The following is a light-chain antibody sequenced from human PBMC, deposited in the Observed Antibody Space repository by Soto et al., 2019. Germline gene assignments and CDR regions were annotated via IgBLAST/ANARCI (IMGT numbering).Light chain of an antibody. J-gene: IGKJ1*01. CDR1: QSVSSN. CDR2: GAS. CDR3: QQYNNWPPWT. Sequence: EIVMTQSPPTLSVSPGERATLSCRASQSVSSNLAWYQQKPGRAPRLLIYGASTRATGIPARFSGSGSGTEFTLTISSLQSEDFALYYCQQYNNWPPWTFGQGTKVEIK. V-gene: IGKV3-15*01.